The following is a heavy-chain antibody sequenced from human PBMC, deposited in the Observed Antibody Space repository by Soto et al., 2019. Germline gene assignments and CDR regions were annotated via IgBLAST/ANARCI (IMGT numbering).Heavy chain of an antibody. CDR1: GFTFSNAW. CDR2: IKSKTDGGTT. Sequence: GGSLRLSCAASGFTFSNAWMSWVRQAPGKGLEWVGRIKSKTDGGTTDYAAPVKGRFTISRDDSKNTLYLQMNSLKTEDTAVYYCTTANPGYYYYMDVWGKRTTVTVSS. J-gene: IGHJ6*03. CDR3: TTANPGYYYYMDV. V-gene: IGHV3-15*01.